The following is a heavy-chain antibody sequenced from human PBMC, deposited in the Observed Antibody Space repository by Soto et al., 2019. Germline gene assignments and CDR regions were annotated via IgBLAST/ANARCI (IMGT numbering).Heavy chain of an antibody. CDR2: ISAYNGNT. V-gene: IGHV1-18*01. D-gene: IGHD3-10*01. CDR1: GYTFTSYG. CDR3: VRDGETYYYGSGTRDFDY. J-gene: IGHJ4*02. Sequence: ASVNVSCKASGYTFTSYGISWVRQAPGQGLEWMGWISAYNGNTNYAQKLQGRVTMTTDTSTSTAYMELRSLRSDDTAVYYCVRDGETYYYGSGTRDFDYWGQGTLVTVSS.